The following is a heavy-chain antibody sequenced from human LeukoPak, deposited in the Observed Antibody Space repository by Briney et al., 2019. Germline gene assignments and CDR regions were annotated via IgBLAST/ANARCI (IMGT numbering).Heavy chain of an antibody. Sequence: PSETLSLTCAVYGGSFSDYSWSWIRQPPGKGLEWIGEINHSGGTNNNPSLKSRVTISVDTSKNQFSLKVSSVTAADTAVYYCARVGYSYAINVWSRTGLGACPTKYHYYMDVWGKGTTVTVSS. D-gene: IGHD5-18*01. J-gene: IGHJ6*03. CDR2: INHSGGT. CDR1: GGSFSDYS. CDR3: ARVGYSYAINVWSRTGLGACPTKYHYYMDV. V-gene: IGHV4-34*01.